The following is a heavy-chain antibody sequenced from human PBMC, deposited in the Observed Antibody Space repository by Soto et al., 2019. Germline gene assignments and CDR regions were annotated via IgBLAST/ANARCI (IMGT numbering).Heavy chain of an antibody. V-gene: IGHV3-11*01. CDR1: GFTFSDYY. Sequence: GGSLRLSCAASGFTFSDYYMSWIRQAPGKGLEWVSYISSSGSTIYYADSVKGRFTISRDNAKNSLYLQMNSRRAEDTAVYYCARTPPYYYYYGMDVWGQGTTVTVSS. CDR2: ISSSGSTI. J-gene: IGHJ6*02. CDR3: ARTPPYYYYYGMDV.